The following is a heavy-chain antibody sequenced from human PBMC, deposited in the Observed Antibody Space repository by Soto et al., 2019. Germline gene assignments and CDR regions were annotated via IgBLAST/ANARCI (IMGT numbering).Heavy chain of an antibody. CDR1: GGSITGNY. J-gene: IGHJ4*02. CDR3: ARQTIFGVVNLDF. Sequence: SETLSLTCTVSGGSITGNYWSWVRQPPGKGLEWIGYIYSSGATNYRSSLRSRVTMSVDSSKSQFSLNLTSVIAADTAVYYCARQTIFGVVNLDFWGQGMLVTVS. CDR2: IYSSGAT. D-gene: IGHD3-3*01. V-gene: IGHV4-59*01.